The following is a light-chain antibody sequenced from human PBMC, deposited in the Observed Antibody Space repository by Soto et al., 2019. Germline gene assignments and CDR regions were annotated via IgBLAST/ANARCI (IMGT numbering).Light chain of an antibody. Sequence: EIVLTQSPATLSLSPGERAILSCRASQSVSTFLAWFQHKPGQPPRLLIYNASNRTTGIPARFSGSGSGTDFTLTISSLEPEDFAVYYCQQRGDWPPITFGQGTRLEIK. CDR2: NAS. V-gene: IGKV3-11*01. CDR1: QSVSTF. CDR3: QQRGDWPPIT. J-gene: IGKJ5*01.